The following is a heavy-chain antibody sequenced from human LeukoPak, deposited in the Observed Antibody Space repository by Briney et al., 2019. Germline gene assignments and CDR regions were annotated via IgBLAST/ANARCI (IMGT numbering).Heavy chain of an antibody. V-gene: IGHV3-23*01. Sequence: GGSLRLSCAASGFTFSSYAMGWVRQAPGKGLEWVSSITGSSGDNTYYADSVKGRFTISRDNSKNTLYLRMSSLRAEDTAVYYCAKGHIDSEWHYFDYWGRGTLVTVSS. J-gene: IGHJ4*02. D-gene: IGHD2-21*01. CDR3: AKGHIDSEWHYFDY. CDR2: ITGSSGDNT. CDR1: GFTFSSYA.